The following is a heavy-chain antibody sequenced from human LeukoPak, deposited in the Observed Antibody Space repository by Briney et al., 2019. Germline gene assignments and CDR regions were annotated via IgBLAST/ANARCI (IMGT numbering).Heavy chain of an antibody. CDR1: GGSISSYY. CDR3: ATEYYYGSGSSPGYDY. J-gene: IGHJ4*02. D-gene: IGHD3-10*01. V-gene: IGHV4-38-2*02. CDR2: IYHSGST. Sequence: SETLSLTCTVSGGSISSYYWSWIRQPPGKGLEWIGSIYHSGSTYYNPSLKSRVTISVDTSKNQFSLKLSSVTAADTAVYYCATEYYYGSGSSPGYDYWGQGTLVTVSS.